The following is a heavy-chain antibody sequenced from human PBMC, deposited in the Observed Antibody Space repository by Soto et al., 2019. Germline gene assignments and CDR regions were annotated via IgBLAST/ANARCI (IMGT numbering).Heavy chain of an antibody. J-gene: IGHJ6*02. V-gene: IGHV3-33*01. Sequence: GGSLRLSCAASGFTFSSYGMHWVRQAPGKGLEWVAVIWYDGSNKYYADSVKGRFTISRDNSKNTLYLQMNSLRAEDTAVYYCARDRGIAAASYYYYYGMDVWGQGTTVTVSS. CDR1: GFTFSSYG. D-gene: IGHD6-13*01. CDR3: ARDRGIAAASYYYYYGMDV. CDR2: IWYDGSNK.